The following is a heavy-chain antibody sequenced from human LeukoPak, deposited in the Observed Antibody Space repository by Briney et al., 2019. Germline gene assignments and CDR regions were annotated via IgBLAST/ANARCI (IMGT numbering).Heavy chain of an antibody. CDR2: ISSSGSTI. J-gene: IGHJ5*02. CDR1: GFTFSDYY. D-gene: IGHD4-17*01. Sequence: GGSLRLSCAASGFTFSDYYMSWIRQAPGKGLEGVSYISSSGSTIYYADSVKGRFTISRDNAKNSLYLQMNSLRAEDTAVYYCARLDDYGDYEDPWGQGTLVTVSS. V-gene: IGHV3-11*01. CDR3: ARLDDYGDYEDP.